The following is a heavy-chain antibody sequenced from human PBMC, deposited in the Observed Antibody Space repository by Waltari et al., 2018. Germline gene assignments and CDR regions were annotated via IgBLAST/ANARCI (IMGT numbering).Heavy chain of an antibody. CDR2: ISSSSTI. CDR3: ARDRSSGSFYLLDY. J-gene: IGHJ4*02. Sequence: EVQLVESGGGLVQPGGSLRLSCAASGFTFSSYSMNWVRQAPGKGLEWVSYISSSSTIYYADSVKGRFTISRDNAKNSLYLQMNSLRAEDTAVYYCARDRSSGSFYLLDYWGQGTLVTVSS. CDR1: GFTFSSYS. V-gene: IGHV3-48*04. D-gene: IGHD6-19*01.